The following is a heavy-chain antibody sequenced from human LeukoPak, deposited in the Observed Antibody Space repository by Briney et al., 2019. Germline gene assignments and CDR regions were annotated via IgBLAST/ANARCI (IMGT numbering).Heavy chain of an antibody. V-gene: IGHV3-23*01. CDR2: ISAGGGAT. CDR1: GFTFSTYA. J-gene: IGHJ4*02. CDR3: AKDGSSSPYYFDH. D-gene: IGHD6-6*01. Sequence: GGSLRLSCAASGFTFSTYAMSWVRQAPGKGLVWVSAISAGGGATYYADSVKGRFTIPRDNSKNTLYLKMNRLRVDDTAVYYCAKDGSSSPYYFDHWGQGTLVTVSS.